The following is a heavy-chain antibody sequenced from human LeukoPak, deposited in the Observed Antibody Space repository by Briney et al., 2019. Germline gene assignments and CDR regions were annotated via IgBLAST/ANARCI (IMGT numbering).Heavy chain of an antibody. J-gene: IGHJ4*02. D-gene: IGHD3-22*01. CDR3: ARDRGVYDSSGYYTYYFDY. Sequence: SGGSLRLSCAASGFTFRNYAMHWVRQAPGKGLEWVAVVSYDGSNIYYADSVKGRFTISRVNSKNTLYLQMNSLRAEDTAVYYCARDRGVYDSSGYYTYYFDYWGQGTLVTVSS. CDR1: GFTFRNYA. V-gene: IGHV3-30-3*01. CDR2: VSYDGSNI.